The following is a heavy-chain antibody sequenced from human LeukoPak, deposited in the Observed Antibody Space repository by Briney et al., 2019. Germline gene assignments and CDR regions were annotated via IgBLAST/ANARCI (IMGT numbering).Heavy chain of an antibody. J-gene: IGHJ4*02. Sequence: GGSLRLSCAASGFTVSSNYMNWVRQAPGKGLVWVSHINRDGSRTTYADSVKGRFTISRDNAKNTVYLQMNSLRAEDTALYFCVRSLTGTDDYWGQGTLVTVSS. CDR2: INRDGSRT. CDR3: VRSLTGTDDY. D-gene: IGHD3-9*01. V-gene: IGHV3-74*01. CDR1: GFTVSSNY.